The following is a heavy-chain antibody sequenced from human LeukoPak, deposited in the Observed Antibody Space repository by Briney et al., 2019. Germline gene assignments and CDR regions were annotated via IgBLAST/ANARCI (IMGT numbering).Heavy chain of an antibody. J-gene: IGHJ4*02. CDR3: ARVGATYGDPLEYDY. CDR1: GYSFATYA. CDR2: ISGYNGKT. V-gene: IGHV1-18*01. D-gene: IGHD1-26*01. Sequence: ASVKVSCKASGYSFATYAITWMRQAPGLGLEWMGWISGYNGKTNYAPKLQGRLTMTTDTSTSTAYMELRSLRSDDTAMYYCARVGATYGDPLEYDYWGQGTLVTVSS.